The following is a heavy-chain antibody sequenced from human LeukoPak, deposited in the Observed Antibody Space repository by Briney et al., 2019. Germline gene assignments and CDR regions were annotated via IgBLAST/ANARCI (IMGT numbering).Heavy chain of an antibody. CDR1: GGSISGYY. Sequence: SETLSLTCTVFGGSISGYYWSWIRQPPGKGLEWLGYIYYRGSTNYNPSLKSRVTFSVDTSKNQFSVKLSSVTAADTAVYYCARAHPGVLITQPNDYWGQGTLVTVSS. V-gene: IGHV4-59*01. D-gene: IGHD3-22*01. CDR3: ARAHPGVLITQPNDY. CDR2: IYYRGST. J-gene: IGHJ4*02.